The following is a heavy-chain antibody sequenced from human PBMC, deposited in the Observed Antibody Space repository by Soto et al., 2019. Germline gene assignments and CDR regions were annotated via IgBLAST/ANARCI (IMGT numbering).Heavy chain of an antibody. Sequence: SETLSLTCTVSGDSIRSYYWTWIRQPPGKGLELIGYIYYSGSTRYNPSLKSRVTISVDMSKNQFSLKLSSVIAADTAVYYCARAYGGFDNGLDVWGQGTAVTVSS. CDR2: IYYSGST. V-gene: IGHV4-59*01. CDR1: GDSIRSYY. J-gene: IGHJ6*02. CDR3: ARAYGGFDNGLDV. D-gene: IGHD5-12*01.